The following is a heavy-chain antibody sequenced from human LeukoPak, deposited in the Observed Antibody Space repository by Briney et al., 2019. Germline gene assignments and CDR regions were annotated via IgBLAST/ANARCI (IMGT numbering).Heavy chain of an antibody. CDR1: GFTFSSNW. CDR3: AKDPSIAAAGTSDY. V-gene: IGHV3-74*01. CDR2: ISTDARTI. D-gene: IGHD6-13*01. J-gene: IGHJ4*02. Sequence: GGSLRLSCAASGFTFSSNWMHWVRQAPGKGLVWVSHISTDARTITYADFVKGRFTISRDNAKNTVYLQMNSLRAGDTAVYYCAKDPSIAAAGTSDYWGQGTLVTVSS.